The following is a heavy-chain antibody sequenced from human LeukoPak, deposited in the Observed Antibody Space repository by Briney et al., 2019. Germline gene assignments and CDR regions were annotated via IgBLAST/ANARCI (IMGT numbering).Heavy chain of an antibody. CDR3: AKVDYDFWSGYYTGHHFDY. J-gene: IGHJ4*02. V-gene: IGHV3-23*01. Sequence: PGGSLRLSCAASGFTFSSYAMSWVRQAPGKGLKWVSAISGSGGSTYYADSVKGRFTISRDNSKNTLYLQMNSLRAEDTAVYYCAKVDYDFWSGYYTGHHFDYWGQGTLVTVSS. CDR2: ISGSGGST. CDR1: GFTFSSYA. D-gene: IGHD3-3*01.